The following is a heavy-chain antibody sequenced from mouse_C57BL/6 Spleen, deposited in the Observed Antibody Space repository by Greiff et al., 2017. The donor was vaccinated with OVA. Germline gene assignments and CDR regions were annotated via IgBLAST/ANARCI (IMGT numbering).Heavy chain of an antibody. D-gene: IGHD1-1*01. V-gene: IGHV1-59*01. CDR1: GYTFTSYW. CDR2: IDPSDSYT. CDR3: AREGSGSSYEEGAMDY. Sequence: VQLQQSGAELVRPGPSVKLSCKASGYTFTSYWMHWVKQRPGQGLEWIGVIDPSDSYTNYNQKFKGKATLTVDTSSSTAYMQLSSLTSEDSAVYYCAREGSGSSYEEGAMDYWGQGTSVTVSS. J-gene: IGHJ4*01.